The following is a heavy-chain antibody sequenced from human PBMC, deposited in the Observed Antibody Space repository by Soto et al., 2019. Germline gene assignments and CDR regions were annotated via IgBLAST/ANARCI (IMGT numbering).Heavy chain of an antibody. CDR2: INAGNGNT. CDR3: AGSYDLQYYYVMDV. J-gene: IGHJ6*02. V-gene: IGHV1-18*01. CDR1: GYTFTSYD. D-gene: IGHD3-3*01. Sequence: ASVKVSCKASGYTFTSYDINWVRQATGQGLEWMGWINAGNGNTKYSQKFQGRVTITADEFTSTAYMELSSLRSEDTAVYYCAGSYDLQYYYVMDVWGQGTTVTVSS.